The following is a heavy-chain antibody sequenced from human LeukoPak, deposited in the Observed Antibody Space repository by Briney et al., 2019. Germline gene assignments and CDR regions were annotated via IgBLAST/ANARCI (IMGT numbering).Heavy chain of an antibody. D-gene: IGHD2-2*02. CDR2: INHSGST. Sequence: PSETLSLTCAVYGGSFSGYYWSWIRQPPGKGLEWIGEINHSGSTNYNPSLKSRVTISVDTSKNQFSLKLSSVTAADTAVYHCARLGRRYCSSTSCYTRPSYYYYYGMDVWGQGTTVTVSS. J-gene: IGHJ6*02. CDR3: ARLGRRYCSSTSCYTRPSYYYYYGMDV. CDR1: GGSFSGYY. V-gene: IGHV4-34*01.